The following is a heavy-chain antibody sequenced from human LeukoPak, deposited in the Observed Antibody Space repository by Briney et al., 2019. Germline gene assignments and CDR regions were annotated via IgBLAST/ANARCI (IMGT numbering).Heavy chain of an antibody. V-gene: IGHV1-2*02. J-gene: IGHJ4*02. Sequence: GASVKVSCKASGYTFTGYYMHWVRQAPGQGLEWMGWINPNSGGTNYAQKFQGRVTMTRDTSISTAYMELSRLRSDDTAVYYCARVRGRGYYYDSSGYYYWGQGTLVTVSS. CDR2: INPNSGGT. CDR1: GYTFTGYY. D-gene: IGHD3-22*01. CDR3: ARVRGRGYYYDSSGYYY.